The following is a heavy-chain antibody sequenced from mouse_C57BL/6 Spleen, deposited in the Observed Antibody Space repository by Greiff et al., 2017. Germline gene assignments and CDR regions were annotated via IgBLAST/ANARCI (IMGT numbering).Heavy chain of an antibody. Sequence: QVQLQQPGAELVKPGASVKLSCKASGYTFTSYWMQWVKQRPGQGLEWIGEIDPSDSYTNYNQKFKGKATLTVDTSPSTAYMQLSSLTSADSAVYYGARDYGSSPLYCYAMDYWGQGTSVTVSS. V-gene: IGHV1-50*01. J-gene: IGHJ4*01. CDR2: IDPSDSYT. CDR3: ARDYGSSPLYCYAMDY. CDR1: GYTFTSYW. D-gene: IGHD1-1*01.